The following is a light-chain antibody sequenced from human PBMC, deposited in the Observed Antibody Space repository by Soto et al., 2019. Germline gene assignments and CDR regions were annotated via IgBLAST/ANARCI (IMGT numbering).Light chain of an antibody. CDR2: DAS. J-gene: IGKJ4*01. V-gene: IGKV3-11*01. Sequence: EIVLTQSPATLSLSPGERATLSCRASQSVSSYLAWYQQKPGQAPRLLIYDASNRATGIPARFSGSGSGTAFTLTITSLEPEDFEFYYCQHRSNWLAFGGGTKVEIK. CDR3: QHRSNWLA. CDR1: QSVSSY.